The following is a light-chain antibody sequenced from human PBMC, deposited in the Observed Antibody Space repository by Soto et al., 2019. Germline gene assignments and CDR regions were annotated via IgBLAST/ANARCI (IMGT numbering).Light chain of an antibody. Sequence: QSALTQPASVSGSPGQSITISCTGTSSDVGGYNYVSWYQQHPGKTPKLMIYDVSNRPSGVSNRFSGSKSGNTASLTISGVQAEADADYYCSSYTSSSTLVFGTGTKLTVL. CDR1: SSDVGGYNY. V-gene: IGLV2-14*01. J-gene: IGLJ1*01. CDR3: SSYTSSSTLV. CDR2: DVS.